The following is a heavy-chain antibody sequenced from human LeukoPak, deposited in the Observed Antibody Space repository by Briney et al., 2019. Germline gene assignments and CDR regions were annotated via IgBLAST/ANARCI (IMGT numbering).Heavy chain of an antibody. Sequence: GGSLRLSCAASGFSFSSSAMHWVRQAPGKGLEWVAGLSDSGGSTNYADSVKGRFTVSRDNPKNTLYLQMNSLRAEDTAVYFCAKRGVVIRAVIIVGFHKEAYYFDYWGQGALVTVSS. J-gene: IGHJ4*02. CDR2: LSDSGGST. CDR1: GFSFSSSA. D-gene: IGHD3-10*01. CDR3: AKRGVVIRAVIIVGFHKEAYYFDY. V-gene: IGHV3-23*01.